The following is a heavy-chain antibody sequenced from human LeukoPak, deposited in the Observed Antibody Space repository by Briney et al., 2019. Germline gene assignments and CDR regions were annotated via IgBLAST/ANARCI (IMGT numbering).Heavy chain of an antibody. D-gene: IGHD6-13*01. Sequence: SETLSLTCSVSGSSISSDYYWGWVRQPPGKGLEWIGSIKHRGRSYYNPSLKSRVTISVDTSKNQFSLKLSSVTAADTAVYYCARHKGGIAAGADYWGQGTLVTVSS. CDR3: ARHKGGIAAGADY. J-gene: IGHJ4*02. CDR1: GSSISSDYY. V-gene: IGHV4-38-2*02. CDR2: IKHRGRS.